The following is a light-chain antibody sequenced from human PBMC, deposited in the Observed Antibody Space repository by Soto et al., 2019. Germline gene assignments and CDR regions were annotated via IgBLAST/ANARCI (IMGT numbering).Light chain of an antibody. V-gene: IGLV2-11*01. CDR3: CSYAGSYTYV. J-gene: IGLJ1*01. CDR2: DVS. Sequence: QSVLTQRRSVSGCPGQSFTISCTGTSIDVGCYNYVSWYQQHPGKAPKLMIYDVSKRPSGVPDRFSGSKSGNTASLTISGLQAEDEADYYCCSYAGSYTYVFGTGTKV. CDR1: SIDVGCYNY.